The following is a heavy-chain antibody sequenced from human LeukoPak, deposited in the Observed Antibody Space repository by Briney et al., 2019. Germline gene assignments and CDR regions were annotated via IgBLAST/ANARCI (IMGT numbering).Heavy chain of an antibody. Sequence: SETLSLTCAVYGGSFGGYYWSWIRQPPGKGLEWIGEINHSGSTNYNPSLKSRVTISVDTSKNQFSLKLSSVTAADTAVYYCARGPHYYDSSGYYVYFQHWGQGTLVTVSS. D-gene: IGHD3-22*01. CDR1: GGSFGGYY. V-gene: IGHV4-34*01. CDR3: ARGPHYYDSSGYYVYFQH. J-gene: IGHJ1*01. CDR2: INHSGST.